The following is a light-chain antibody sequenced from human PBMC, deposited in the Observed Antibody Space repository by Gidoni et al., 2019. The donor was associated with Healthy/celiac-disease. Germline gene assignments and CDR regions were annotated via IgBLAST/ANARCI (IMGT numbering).Light chain of an antibody. CDR3: CSYAGSHVV. CDR2: EGS. J-gene: IGLJ2*01. V-gene: IGLV2-23*01. Sequence: QSALTQPAPVSGSPGQSITISCTGTSSDVGSYNLVSWYQQHPGKAPKLMIYEGSKRPSGVSNRFSGSKSGNTASLTISGLQAEDEADYYCCSYAGSHVVFGGGTKLTVL. CDR1: SSDVGSYNL.